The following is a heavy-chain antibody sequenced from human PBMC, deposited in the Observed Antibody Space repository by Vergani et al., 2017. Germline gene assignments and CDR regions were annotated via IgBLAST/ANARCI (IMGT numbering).Heavy chain of an antibody. J-gene: IGHJ4*02. CDR2: INPSGGHT. V-gene: IGHV1-46*03. Sequence: QVPVVQSGAEVKKSGASVKVSCKTSGYNFSNYYMHWVRQAPGQGLEWMGIINPSGGHTNYAQKFQGRGTMTRDTSTSTVYMELSSLRSEDTAIYYCARGYYGILTGYRYWGQGTLVTVSA. CDR3: ARGYYGILTGYRY. D-gene: IGHD3-9*01. CDR1: GYNFSNYY.